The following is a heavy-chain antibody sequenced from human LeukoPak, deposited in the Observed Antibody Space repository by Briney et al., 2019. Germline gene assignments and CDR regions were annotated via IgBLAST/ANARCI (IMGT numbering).Heavy chain of an antibody. CDR1: GGSISRGGYY. CDR2: IYYSGST. V-gene: IGHV4-31*03. CDR3: ARGGGNYYYGMDV. J-gene: IGHJ6*02. Sequence: PSETLSLTCTVSGGSISRGGYYWSWIRQHPGKGLEWIGYIYYSGSTYYNPSLKSRVTISVDTSKTQFSLKLNSVTAADTAVYYCARGGGNYYYGMDVWGQGTTVTVSS. D-gene: IGHD3-16*01.